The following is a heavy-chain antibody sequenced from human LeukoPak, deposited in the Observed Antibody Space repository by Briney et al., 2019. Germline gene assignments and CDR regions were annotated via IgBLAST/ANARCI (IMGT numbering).Heavy chain of an antibody. D-gene: IGHD3-3*01. V-gene: IGHV3-7*01. Sequence: GGSLRLSCAASGFTFSSYWMSWVRQAPGKGLEWVANIKQDGSEKYYVDSVKGRFTISRDNAKNSLYLQMNSLRAKDTAVYYCARDEYDFWSGYYNYYYGMDVWGQGTTVTVSS. CDR2: IKQDGSEK. J-gene: IGHJ6*02. CDR3: ARDEYDFWSGYYNYYYGMDV. CDR1: GFTFSSYW.